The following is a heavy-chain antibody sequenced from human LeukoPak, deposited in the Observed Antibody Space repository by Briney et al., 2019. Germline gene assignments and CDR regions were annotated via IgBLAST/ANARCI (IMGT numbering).Heavy chain of an antibody. CDR1: GFTFSSYS. CDR2: ISSSSSTI. D-gene: IGHD3-10*02. J-gene: IGHJ5*02. V-gene: IGHV3-48*04. Sequence: PGRSLRLSCAPSGFTFSSYSMNWVRQAPGKGLEWVSYISSSSSTIYYADSVKGRFTISRDNAKNSLYLQMNSLRAEDTAVYYCVRDHKNVLGAGWFDPRGQGTLVTVSS. CDR3: VRDHKNVLGAGWFDP.